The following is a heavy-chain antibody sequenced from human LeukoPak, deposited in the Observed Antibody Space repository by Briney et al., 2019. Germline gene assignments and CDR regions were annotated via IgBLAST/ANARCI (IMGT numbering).Heavy chain of an antibody. V-gene: IGHV1-69*13. Sequence: SVKVSCKASGGTFSSYAISWVRQAPGQGLEWMGGIIPIFGTANYAQKFQGRVTITADESTSTAYMELSSLRSEDTAVYYCARVYCSSTSCYRGYFDYWGQGTLVTVSS. CDR1: GGTFSSYA. CDR3: ARVYCSSTSCYRGYFDY. D-gene: IGHD2-2*01. J-gene: IGHJ4*02. CDR2: IIPIFGTA.